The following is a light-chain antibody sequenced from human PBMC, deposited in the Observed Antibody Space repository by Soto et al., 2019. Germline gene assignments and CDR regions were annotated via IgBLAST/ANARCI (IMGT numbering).Light chain of an antibody. Sequence: DIQMTQSPSTLSASVGDRVTITCRASQSISNWLAWFQQKPGKAPKLLIYGASSLGSGVPSRFSGSGSGTEFTLTITSLQPDDFATYYCQQYKSYPYTFGQGTKLEI. CDR2: GAS. CDR1: QSISNW. V-gene: IGKV1-5*01. J-gene: IGKJ2*01. CDR3: QQYKSYPYT.